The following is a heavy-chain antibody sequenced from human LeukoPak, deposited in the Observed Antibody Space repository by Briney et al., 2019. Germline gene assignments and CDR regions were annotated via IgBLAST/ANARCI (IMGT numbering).Heavy chain of an antibody. CDR1: GGSISSGIHS. CDR2: IYHTGNT. V-gene: IGHV4-30-2*01. Sequence: SQTLCLTCAVSGGSISSGIHSWNWIRQPPGEGLEWIGYIYHTGNTYYNPSLKSRVTIAVDRSKNQFSLRLSSVTAADTAVYYCARDNGDYPYYFDFWGQGTLVTVSS. CDR3: ARDNGDYPYYFDF. J-gene: IGHJ4*02. D-gene: IGHD4-17*01.